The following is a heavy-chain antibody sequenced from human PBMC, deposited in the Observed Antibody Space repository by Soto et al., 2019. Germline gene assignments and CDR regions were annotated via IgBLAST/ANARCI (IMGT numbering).Heavy chain of an antibody. J-gene: IGHJ6*02. CDR2: IDWDDDK. V-gene: IGHV2-70*01. CDR1: GFSLSTSGMC. Sequence: ESGPTLVNPTQTLTLTCTFSGFSLSTSGMCVSWIRQPPGNALEWLALIDWDDDKYYSTSLKTRLTISKDTSKNQVVLTMTNMDPVDTATYYCARSIVVVVAATPTNYGMDVWGQGTTVTVSS. CDR3: ARSIVVVVAATPTNYGMDV. D-gene: IGHD2-15*01.